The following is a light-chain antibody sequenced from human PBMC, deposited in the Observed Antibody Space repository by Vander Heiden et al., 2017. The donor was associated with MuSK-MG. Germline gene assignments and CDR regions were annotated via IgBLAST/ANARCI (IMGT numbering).Light chain of an antibody. CDR2: SKN. J-gene: IGLJ1*01. CDR3: SASVDSINGLWV. Sequence: QSVLTQPPSTSGTPGQRVTISSSGSSSSIGTNTVNWYQQLPGTAPKLLILSKNQRPSGVPDRFSCSTSCTSASPVTNGRQSEDEADYYWSASVDSINGLWVFGTGTKVTVL. CDR1: SSSIGTNT. V-gene: IGLV1-44*01.